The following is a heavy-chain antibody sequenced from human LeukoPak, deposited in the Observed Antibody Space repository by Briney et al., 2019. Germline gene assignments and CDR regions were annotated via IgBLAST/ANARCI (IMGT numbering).Heavy chain of an antibody. CDR1: GFTFSSYE. D-gene: IGHD5-12*01. V-gene: IGHV3-48*03. J-gene: IGHJ4*02. Sequence: GGSLRLSCAATGFTFSSYEMNWVRQAPGKGLEWVSYISSSGSTIYYADSVKGRFTISRDNAKNSLYLQMNSLRAEDTAVYYCARGGHSGYDDFDYWGQGTLVTVSS. CDR3: ARGGHSGYDDFDY. CDR2: ISSSGSTI.